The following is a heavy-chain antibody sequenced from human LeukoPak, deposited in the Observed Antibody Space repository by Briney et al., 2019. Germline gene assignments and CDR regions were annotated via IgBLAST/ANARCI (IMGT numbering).Heavy chain of an antibody. Sequence: ASVKVSCRASGYTFTGYYMHWVRQAPGQGLEWMGWINPNSGGTNYAQNFQGRVTMSRDTSISTAYMELSRLRSDDTAVYYCARAVGYGSGTYRQYYFDYWGQGTLVTVSP. CDR1: GYTFTGYY. D-gene: IGHD3-10*01. V-gene: IGHV1-2*02. CDR2: INPNSGGT. J-gene: IGHJ4*02. CDR3: ARAVGYGSGTYRQYYFDY.